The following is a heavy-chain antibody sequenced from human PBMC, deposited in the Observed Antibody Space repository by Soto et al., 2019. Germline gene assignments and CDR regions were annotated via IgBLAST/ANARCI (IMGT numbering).Heavy chain of an antibody. CDR1: GDTISSSDFY. D-gene: IGHD4-17*01. CDR2: IFYSGST. CDR3: ARRTDYGDYSDAFDV. V-gene: IGHV4-39*01. J-gene: IGHJ3*01. Sequence: QLQLQESGPGLVKPSETLSLTCTASGDTISSSDFYWGWIRQPPGRGLEWLGNIFYSGSTYYNPSLKSRVTISADTARHQFSLKLSSVTAADPAVYYCARRTDYGDYSDAFDVWGPGSMVNVSS.